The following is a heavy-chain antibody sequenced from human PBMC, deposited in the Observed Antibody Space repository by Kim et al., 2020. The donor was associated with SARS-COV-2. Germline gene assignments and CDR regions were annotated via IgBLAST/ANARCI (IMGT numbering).Heavy chain of an antibody. Sequence: GGSLRLSCTASGFTFGDYAMSWFRQAPGKGLEWVGFIRSKAYGGTTEYAASVKGRFTISRDDSKSIAYLQMNSLKTEDTAVYYCTRDSVLLWFGELNPHYYYYGMDVLSQGTTVTVSS. D-gene: IGHD3-10*01. V-gene: IGHV3-49*03. CDR3: TRDSVLLWFGELNPHYYYYGMDV. J-gene: IGHJ6*02. CDR1: GFTFGDYA. CDR2: IRSKAYGGTT.